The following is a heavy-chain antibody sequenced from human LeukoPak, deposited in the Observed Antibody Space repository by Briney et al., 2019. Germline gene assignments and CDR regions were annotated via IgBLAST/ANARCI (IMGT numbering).Heavy chain of an antibody. CDR2: IFHSGST. CDR1: GGSISGYY. Sequence: SETLSLTCTVSGGSISGYYWNWIRQPAGKGLEWIGRIFHSGSTNHNPSLNSRVTMSVDTSKNQFSLKLSSVTAADTAVYYCARSRIVLADSLDPWGQGTLVTVSS. CDR3: ARSRIVLADSLDP. J-gene: IGHJ5*02. D-gene: IGHD6-19*01. V-gene: IGHV4-4*07.